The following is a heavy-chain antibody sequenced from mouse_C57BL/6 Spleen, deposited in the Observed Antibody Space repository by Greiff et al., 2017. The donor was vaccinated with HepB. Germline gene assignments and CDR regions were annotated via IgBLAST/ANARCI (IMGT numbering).Heavy chain of an antibody. J-gene: IGHJ2*01. CDR2: IDPSDSYT. V-gene: IGHV1-50*01. Sequence: QVQLQQPGAELVKPGASVKLSCKASGYTFTSYWMQWVKQRPGQGLEWIGEIDPSDSYTNYNQKFKGKATLTVDTSSSTAYMQLSSLTSEDSAVYYCARPGRDYFDYWGQGTTLTVSS. CDR3: ARPGRDYFDY. CDR1: GYTFTSYW.